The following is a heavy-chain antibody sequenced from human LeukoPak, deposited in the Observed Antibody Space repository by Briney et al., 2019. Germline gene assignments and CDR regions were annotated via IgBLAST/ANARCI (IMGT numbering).Heavy chain of an antibody. J-gene: IGHJ4*02. CDR1: GYTFTSYG. CDR2: ISAYNGNT. Sequence: ASVKVSYKASGYTFTSYGISWVRQAPGQGLEWMGWISAYNGNTNYAQKLQGRVTMTTDTSTSTAYMELRSLRSDDTAVYYCARTSQVSGWYAQRPRFGYWGQGTLVTVSS. V-gene: IGHV1-18*01. CDR3: ARTSQVSGWYAQRPRFGY. D-gene: IGHD6-19*01.